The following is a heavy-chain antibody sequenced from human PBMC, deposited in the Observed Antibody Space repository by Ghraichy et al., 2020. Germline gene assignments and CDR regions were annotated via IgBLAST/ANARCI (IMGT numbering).Heavy chain of an antibody. CDR2: ISYDGNHK. Sequence: GGSLRLSCAASGFSFNTYEMHWVRQAPGKGLEWVTVISYDGNHKFYADSVKDRFTISRDNSKNMLYVEMNNLRGEDTGVYYCARFFSGSSGDEFDLWGQGTPVAVSS. D-gene: IGHD1-26*01. V-gene: IGHV3-30*03. CDR3: ARFFSGSSGDEFDL. CDR1: GFSFNTYE. J-gene: IGHJ4*02.